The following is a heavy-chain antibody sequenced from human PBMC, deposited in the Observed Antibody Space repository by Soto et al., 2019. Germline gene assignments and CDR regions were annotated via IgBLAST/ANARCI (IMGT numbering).Heavy chain of an antibody. V-gene: IGHV1-69*13. CDR3: ARDTAMARPDA. Sequence: SVKVSCKASGDTFSSYRLSWVRQAPGQGLEWMGEIIPLFGTIKYAQKFQGRVTITADASTNTVYMELSSLRSEDTAVYYCARDTAMARPDAWGQGTLVTVSS. CDR1: GDTFSSYR. D-gene: IGHD5-18*01. J-gene: IGHJ4*02. CDR2: IIPLFGTI.